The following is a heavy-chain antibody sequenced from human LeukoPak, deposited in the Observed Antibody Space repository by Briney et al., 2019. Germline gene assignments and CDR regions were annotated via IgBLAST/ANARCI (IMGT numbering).Heavy chain of an antibody. J-gene: IGHJ5*02. CDR3: ARVITMVRGVNWFDP. Sequence: PSETLSLTCAVYGGSFSGYYWSWIRQPPGKGLEWIGEINHSGSTNYNPSLKSRVTISVDTSKNQFSLKLSSVTAADTAVYYCARVITMVRGVNWFDPWGQGTLVTVSS. V-gene: IGHV4-34*01. D-gene: IGHD3-10*01. CDR2: INHSGST. CDR1: GGSFSGYY.